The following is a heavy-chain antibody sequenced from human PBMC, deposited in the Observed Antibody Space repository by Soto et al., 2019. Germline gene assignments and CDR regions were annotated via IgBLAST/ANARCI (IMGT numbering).Heavy chain of an antibody. CDR2: INAGNGNT. V-gene: IGHV1-3*01. Sequence: ASVKVSCKASGYTFTSYAMHWVRQAPGQRLEWMGWINAGNGNTKYSQKFQGRVTITRDTSASTAYMELSSLRSEDTAVYYCAFKRYSSSWYVGYYYYGMDVRGQGTTVPVSS. D-gene: IGHD6-13*01. CDR1: GYTFTSYA. CDR3: AFKRYSSSWYVGYYYYGMDV. J-gene: IGHJ6*02.